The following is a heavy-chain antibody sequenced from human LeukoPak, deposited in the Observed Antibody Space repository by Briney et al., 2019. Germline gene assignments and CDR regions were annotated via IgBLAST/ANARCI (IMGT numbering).Heavy chain of an antibody. V-gene: IGHV4-59*01. J-gene: IGHJ4*02. CDR2: IYYSGST. CDR1: GDSISSYY. CDR3: AGTREKNVLRFLEWSPPYDY. D-gene: IGHD3-3*01. Sequence: SETLSLTCTVSGDSISSYYWSWIRQPPGKGLEWIGYIYYSGSTNYNPSLKSRVTISVDTSKNQFSLKLSSVTAADTAVYYCAGTREKNVLRFLEWSPPYDYWGQGTLVTVSS.